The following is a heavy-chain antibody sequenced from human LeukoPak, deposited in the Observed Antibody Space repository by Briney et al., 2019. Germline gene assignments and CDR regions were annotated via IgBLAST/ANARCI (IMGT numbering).Heavy chain of an antibody. CDR1: GGSLSSSLYH. CDR3: ARQEIGLRSFDP. CDR2: IYYTGST. V-gene: IGHV4-39*01. D-gene: IGHD3/OR15-3a*01. Sequence: SETLSLTCTVSGGSLSSSLYHWGWIRQPPGTNLEWLGSIYYTGSTHYNPSLKSRVTISVNTSKKQFSLNLSSVTAADTAVYYCARQEIGLRSFDPWGQGTLVTVSS. J-gene: IGHJ5*02.